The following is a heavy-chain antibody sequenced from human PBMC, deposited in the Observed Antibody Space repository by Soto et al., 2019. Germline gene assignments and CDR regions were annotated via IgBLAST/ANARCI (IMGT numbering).Heavy chain of an antibody. D-gene: IGHD1-26*01. J-gene: IGHJ3*02. CDR3: ARSYGYAFDI. CDR2: IYYSGST. Sequence: SETLSLSCTVSGGSISSYYWSWIRQPPGKGLEWIGYIYYSGSTNYNPSLKSRVTISVDTSKNQFSLKLSSVTAADTAVYYCARSYGYAFDIWGQGTMVTVS. CDR1: GGSISSYY. V-gene: IGHV4-59*01.